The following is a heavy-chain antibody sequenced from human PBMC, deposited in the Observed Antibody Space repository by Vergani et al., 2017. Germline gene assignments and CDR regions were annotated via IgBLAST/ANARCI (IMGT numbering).Heavy chain of an antibody. D-gene: IGHD6-19*01. V-gene: IGHV3-30*18. CDR1: GFTFSSYG. CDR3: AKDLSSSGWYPDYYYYYGMDV. CDR2: ISYDGSNK. J-gene: IGHJ6*02. Sequence: QVQLVESGGGVVQPGRSLRLSCAASGFTFSSYGMHWVRQAPGKGLEGVAVISYDGSNKYYADSVKGRFTISRDNSKNTQYLQMNSLRAEDTAVYYCAKDLSSSGWYPDYYYYYGMDVWGQGTTVTVSS.